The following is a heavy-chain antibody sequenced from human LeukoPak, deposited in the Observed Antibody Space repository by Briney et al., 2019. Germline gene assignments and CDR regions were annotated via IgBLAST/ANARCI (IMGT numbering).Heavy chain of an antibody. J-gene: IGHJ4*02. D-gene: IGHD4-17*01. V-gene: IGHV3-30*03. Sequence: GGSLRLSCAASGFTFNSYGMHWVRQAPGKGPEWVAVISYDGTNKYYIDSVKGRFTISRDNSKNTLYLQMDSLRAEDTAVYYCATPPTVTRNYWGQGTLVTVSS. CDR3: ATPPTVTRNY. CDR1: GFTFNSYG. CDR2: ISYDGTNK.